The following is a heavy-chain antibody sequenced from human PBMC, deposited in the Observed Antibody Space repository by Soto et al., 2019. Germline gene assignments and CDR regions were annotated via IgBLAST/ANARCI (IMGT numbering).Heavy chain of an antibody. CDR1: GFTFSSYS. J-gene: IGHJ4*02. D-gene: IGHD6-13*01. V-gene: IGHV3-48*01. Sequence: PGGSLRLSCAASGFTFSSYSMNWVRQAPGKGLEWVSYISSTGKTIYADSVKGRFTISRDNAKNSLYLDMNSLRAEDTAVYYCERDRLGSSWTYYFDFWGQGTLVTVSS. CDR2: ISSTGKTI. CDR3: ERDRLGSSWTYYFDF.